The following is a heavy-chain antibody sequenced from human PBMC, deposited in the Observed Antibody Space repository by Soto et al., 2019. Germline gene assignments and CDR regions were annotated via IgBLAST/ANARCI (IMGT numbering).Heavy chain of an antibody. V-gene: IGHV4-34*01. D-gene: IGHD4-17*01. CDR2: INHSGST. Sequence: SETLSLTCAVYGGSFSGYYWSWIRQPPGKGLEWIGEINHSGSTNYNPSLKSRVTISVDTSKNQFSLKLSSVTAADTAVYYCARAPTGDYGRTTDYWGQGTLVTVSS. CDR1: GGSFSGYY. J-gene: IGHJ4*02. CDR3: ARAPTGDYGRTTDY.